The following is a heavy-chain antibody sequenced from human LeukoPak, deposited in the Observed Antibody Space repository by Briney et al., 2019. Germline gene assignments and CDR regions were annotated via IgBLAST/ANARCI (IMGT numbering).Heavy chain of an antibody. CDR3: ARVVGATTSAYYFDY. Sequence: GGSLRHSCAASGFTFSSYSMNWVRQAPGKGLEWVSSISSSSSYIYYADSVKGRFTISRDNAKNSLYLQMNSLRAEDTAVYYCARVVGATTSAYYFDYWGQGTLVTVSS. D-gene: IGHD1-26*01. CDR2: ISSSSSYI. J-gene: IGHJ4*02. CDR1: GFTFSSYS. V-gene: IGHV3-21*01.